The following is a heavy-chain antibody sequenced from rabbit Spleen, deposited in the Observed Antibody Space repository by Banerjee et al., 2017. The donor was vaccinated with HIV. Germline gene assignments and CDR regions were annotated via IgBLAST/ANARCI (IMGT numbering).Heavy chain of an antibody. CDR1: GFSFSSSYY. V-gene: IGHV1S40*01. CDR3: ARDTGSSFSTYGMDL. J-gene: IGHJ6*01. Sequence: QSLEESGGGLVQPEGSQTLTCTASGFSFSSSYYMCWVRQAPGKGLEWIACIDTGSSGSTYYARWAKGRFTCSKTSSTTVTLQMTSLTAADTATYFCARDTGSSFSTYGMDLWGPGTLVTVS. D-gene: IGHD8-1*01. CDR2: IDTGSSGST.